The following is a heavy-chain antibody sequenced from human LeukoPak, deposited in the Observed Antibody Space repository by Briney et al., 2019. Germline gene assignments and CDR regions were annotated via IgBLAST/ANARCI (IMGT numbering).Heavy chain of an antibody. CDR2: IYDSGST. Sequence: KPSETLSLTCTVSGGSISGYYWSRIRQPPGEGLEWIGYIYDSGSTDYNPSLRSRVTVSVDTSKNQFSLKLSSVTAADTAVYYCARLARGNRYGPYDYWGQGTLVTVSS. D-gene: IGHD5-18*01. CDR3: ARLARGNRYGPYDY. CDR1: GGSISGYY. V-gene: IGHV4-59*08. J-gene: IGHJ4*02.